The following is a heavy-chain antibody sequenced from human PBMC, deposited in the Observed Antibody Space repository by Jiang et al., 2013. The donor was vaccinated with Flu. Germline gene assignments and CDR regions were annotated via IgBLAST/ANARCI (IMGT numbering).Heavy chain of an antibody. CDR1: GFTFSSYA. CDR2: ISYDGSNK. Sequence: RLSCAASGFTFSSYAMHWVRQAPGKGLEWVAVISYDGSNKYYADSVKGRFTISRDNSKNTLYLQMNSLRAEDTAVYYCARAGRGGHKIAAAGRGYGMDVWGQGTTVTVSS. CDR3: ARAGRGGHKIAAAGRGYGMDV. V-gene: IGHV3-30*04. J-gene: IGHJ6*02. D-gene: IGHD6-13*01.